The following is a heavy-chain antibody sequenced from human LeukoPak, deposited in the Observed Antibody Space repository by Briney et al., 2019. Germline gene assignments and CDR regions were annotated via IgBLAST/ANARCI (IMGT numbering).Heavy chain of an antibody. CDR2: ISYDGSNK. V-gene: IGHV3-30-3*01. Sequence: PGGSLRLSCAASGFTFSSYAMHWVRQAPGKGLEWVAVISYDGSNKYYADSVKGRFTISRDNSKNTLYLQMNSLRAEDTAVYYCARDGGDIVVVPAAILSFDYWGQGTLVTVSS. D-gene: IGHD2-2*02. J-gene: IGHJ4*02. CDR1: GFTFSSYA. CDR3: ARDGGDIVVVPAAILSFDY.